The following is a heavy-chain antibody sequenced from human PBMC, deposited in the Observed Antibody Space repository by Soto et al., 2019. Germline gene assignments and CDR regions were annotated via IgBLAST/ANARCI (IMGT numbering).Heavy chain of an antibody. J-gene: IGHJ6*02. CDR2: IFYSGST. CDR1: GGSISSTTHY. D-gene: IGHD4-17*01. CDR3: ARCDYGYGMDV. V-gene: IGHV4-39*01. Sequence: QLQLQESGPGLVKPSETLSLTCTVSGGSISSTTHYWGWIRQPPGKGLEWIGSIFYSGSTYYNPSXXXXXXXXXXXXXXXXXXXXXXVTAADTAVYYCARCDYGYGMDVWGQGTTVTVSS.